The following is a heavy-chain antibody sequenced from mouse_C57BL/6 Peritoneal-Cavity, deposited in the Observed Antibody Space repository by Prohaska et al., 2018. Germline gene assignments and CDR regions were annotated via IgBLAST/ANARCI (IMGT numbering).Heavy chain of an antibody. CDR2: SCPGCGNT. V-gene: IGHV1-84*01. D-gene: IGHD1-1*01. J-gene: IGHJ1*03. CDR1: GYTFTDYY. Sequence: TPLQQSGPELVKPRTSVKISCKASGYTFTDYYINLMKQMPPQGLECMGGSCPGCGNTKYNETVKGKATLTVDTSSSTAYMQLSSLTSEDSAVYFCARKAGSYYGSSDWYFDVWGTGTTVTVS. CDR3: ARKAGSYYGSSDWYFDV.